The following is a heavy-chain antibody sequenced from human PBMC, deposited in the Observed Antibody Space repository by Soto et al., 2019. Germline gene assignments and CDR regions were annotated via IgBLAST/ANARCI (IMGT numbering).Heavy chain of an antibody. CDR3: GTGTTHSVFDI. CDR2: IGIGGDI. Sequence: HPGGSLRLSCASSGFAFSSYAFSWVRQAPGKGLDWVSSIGIGGDIYYADSVKGRFAISRDNSKNTLFLQMIGLRAEDTAVYYCGTGTTHSVFDIWGHGTMVTVSS. D-gene: IGHD1-1*01. CDR1: GFAFSSYA. V-gene: IGHV3-23*01. J-gene: IGHJ3*02.